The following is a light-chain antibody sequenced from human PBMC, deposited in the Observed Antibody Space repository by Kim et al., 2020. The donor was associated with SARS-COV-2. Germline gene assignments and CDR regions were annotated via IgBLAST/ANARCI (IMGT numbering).Light chain of an antibody. CDR2: HAS. CDR3: QQRST. J-gene: IGKJ3*01. V-gene: IGKV3D-11*01. Sequence: ATLSWSPGARATLSCRASQDISTYLAWYQHKPGQAPRLLIYHASNRATGIPARFSGSGSGTDFTLTISSLEPEDVAVYYCQQRSTFGPGTKVDIK. CDR1: QDISTY.